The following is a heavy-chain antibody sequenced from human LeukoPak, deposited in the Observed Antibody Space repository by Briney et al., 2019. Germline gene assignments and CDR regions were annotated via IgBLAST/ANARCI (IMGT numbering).Heavy chain of an antibody. CDR3: AKGRGYRGYDYNYFDY. Sequence: PGRSLRLSCAVSGFTFSSYAMHWVRQAPGKGLEWVAVISYDGSNKYYADSVKGRFTISRDNSKNTLFLQMNSLRAEDTAVYYCAKGRGYRGYDYNYFDYWGQGTLVTVSS. CDR2: ISYDGSNK. J-gene: IGHJ4*02. CDR1: GFTFSSYA. V-gene: IGHV3-30-3*01. D-gene: IGHD5-12*01.